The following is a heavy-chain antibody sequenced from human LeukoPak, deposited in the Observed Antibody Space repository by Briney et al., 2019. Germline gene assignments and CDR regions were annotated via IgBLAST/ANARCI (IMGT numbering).Heavy chain of an antibody. J-gene: IGHJ4*02. D-gene: IGHD2-15*01. CDR1: GFTFRSYA. CDR2: IKEDGGEK. V-gene: IGHV3-7*01. Sequence: PGGSLRLSCAASGFTFRSYAMTWVRQAPGKGLEWVAHIKEDGGEKHYVDPVEGRFTISRDNAKNSLYLQMNSLRAEDTAMYYCVRDRGYCSGGTCYALWDYWGQGTLVTVSS. CDR3: VRDRGYCSGGTCYALWDY.